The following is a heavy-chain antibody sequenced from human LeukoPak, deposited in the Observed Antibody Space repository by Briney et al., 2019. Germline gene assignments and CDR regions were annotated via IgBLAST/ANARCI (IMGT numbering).Heavy chain of an antibody. Sequence: SVKVSCKASGGTFSSYAISWVRQAPGQGLEWMGGTIPIFGTANYAQKFQGRVTITADESTSTAYMELSSLRSEDTAVYYCARAPQYCSSTSCYTRNYFDYWGQGTLVTVSS. CDR3: ARAPQYCSSTSCYTRNYFDY. J-gene: IGHJ4*02. CDR2: TIPIFGTA. D-gene: IGHD2-2*02. CDR1: GGTFSSYA. V-gene: IGHV1-69*13.